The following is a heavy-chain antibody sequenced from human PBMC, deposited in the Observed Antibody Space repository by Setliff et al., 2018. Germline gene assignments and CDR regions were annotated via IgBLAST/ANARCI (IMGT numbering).Heavy chain of an antibody. CDR3: ARFSSSGWSEGDY. V-gene: IGHV1-69*10. CDR1: GGTFSSYA. D-gene: IGHD6-19*01. CDR2: IIPILGIA. Sequence: GASVKVSCKASGGTFSSYAISWVRQAPGQGLEWMGGIIPILGIANYAQKFQGRVTITADKSTSTAYMELSSLRSDDTAVYYCARFSSSGWSEGDYWGQGTLVTVSS. J-gene: IGHJ4*02.